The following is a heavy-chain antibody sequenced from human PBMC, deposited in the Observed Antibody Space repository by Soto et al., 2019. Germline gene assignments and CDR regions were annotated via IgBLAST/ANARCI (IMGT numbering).Heavy chain of an antibody. CDR2: IYHDGGT. J-gene: IGHJ4*02. CDR3: AREGFGGPVDC. V-gene: IGHV4-4*02. CDR1: GGSVNSSNW. D-gene: IGHD3-10*01. Sequence: QVHLQESGPGLLRPSGTLSLTCAVFGGSVNSSNWWTWVRQPPGKGLEWIGEIYHDGGTNYSTSLKTRVTISLDKSRNQFSLKVTSMTASDTAVYYCAREGFGGPVDCWGQGTLVTVSS.